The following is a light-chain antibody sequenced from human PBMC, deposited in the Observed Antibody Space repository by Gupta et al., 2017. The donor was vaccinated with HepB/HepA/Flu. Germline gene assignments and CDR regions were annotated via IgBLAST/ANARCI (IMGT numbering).Light chain of an antibody. CDR3: SSDTSSSRV. Sequence: QSALTQPASVSGSPAPSITISCTGTSSDVGGYNYGSGYQQHPGKAPKLMIYDVSKRPSGGSNRFSGSKSGNTASLTISGRQAEDEADYYCSSDTSSSRVFGGGTKLTVL. V-gene: IGLV2-14*03. CDR2: DVS. J-gene: IGLJ3*02. CDR1: SSDVGGYNY.